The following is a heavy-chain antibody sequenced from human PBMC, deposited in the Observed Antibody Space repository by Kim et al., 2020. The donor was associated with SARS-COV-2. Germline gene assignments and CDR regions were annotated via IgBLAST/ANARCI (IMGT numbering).Heavy chain of an antibody. J-gene: IGHJ4*02. Sequence: GGSLRLSCAASGFTFSSYEMNWVRQAPGKGLEWVSYISSRGITIYYADSVKGRFTISRDNAKNSLYLQMNSLRAEDTAIYYCARGYRSGWGVTYWGQGTLVTVSS. D-gene: IGHD6-19*01. V-gene: IGHV3-48*03. CDR2: ISSRGITI. CDR1: GFTFSSYE. CDR3: ARGYRSGWGVTY.